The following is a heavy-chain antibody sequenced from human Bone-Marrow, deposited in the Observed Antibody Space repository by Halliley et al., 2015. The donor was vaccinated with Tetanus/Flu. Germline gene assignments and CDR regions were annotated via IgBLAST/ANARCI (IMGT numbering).Heavy chain of an antibody. J-gene: IGHJ4*02. CDR3: ARGGWGLRNLDD. Sequence: QLVQSGVEVKKPGESLKISCKGSGYSFTNYWIGWVRQMPGKGLEWMGSIYPGDSDATYSPSFRGQVTISADMSINTAYLQWSSLKASDTAIYFWARGGWGLRNLDDWGQGTLGPVSS. CDR1: GYSFTNYW. CDR2: IYPGDSDA. V-gene: IGHV5-51*03. D-gene: IGHD3-16*01.